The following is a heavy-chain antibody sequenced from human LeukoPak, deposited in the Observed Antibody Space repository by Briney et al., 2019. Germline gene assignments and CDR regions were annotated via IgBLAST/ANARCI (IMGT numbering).Heavy chain of an antibody. Sequence: PSETLSLTCTVSGGSISSYYWSWIRQPPGKGLEWIGYIYYSGSTNSNPSLKSRVTISVDTSKNQFSLKLSSVTAADTAVYYCARSHGSGSYYSRGLLWLRYWGQGTLVTVSS. J-gene: IGHJ4*02. V-gene: IGHV4-59*01. D-gene: IGHD3-10*01. CDR3: ARSHGSGSYYSRGLLWLRY. CDR1: GGSISSYY. CDR2: IYYSGST.